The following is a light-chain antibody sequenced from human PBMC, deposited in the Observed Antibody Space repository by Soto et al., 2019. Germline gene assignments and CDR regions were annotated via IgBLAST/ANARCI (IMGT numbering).Light chain of an antibody. Sequence: EIVLTQSPGTLSLSPGERATLSCRASQSVSSSYLAWYQQKPGQAPRLLIYGASSRATGIPDRFSGSGSGTDYTLTISRLEPEDFAVYYFQQYGSSPYTFGQGTMMEIK. V-gene: IGKV3-20*01. CDR2: GAS. CDR3: QQYGSSPYT. J-gene: IGKJ2*01. CDR1: QSVSSSY.